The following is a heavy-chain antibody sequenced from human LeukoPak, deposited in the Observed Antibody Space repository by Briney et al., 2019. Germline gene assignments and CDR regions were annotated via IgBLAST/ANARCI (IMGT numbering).Heavy chain of an antibody. CDR3: ARAAYDNSGYLTL. D-gene: IGHD3-22*01. CDR2: ISGSGGST. CDR1: GFTFSSYA. V-gene: IGHV3-23*01. J-gene: IGHJ4*02. Sequence: PGGSLRLSCAASGFTFSSYAMSWVRQAPGTGPEWVSAISGSGGSTYYADSVKGRFTISRDNSKNTLYLQMISLRAEDTAVYYCARAAYDNSGYLTLWGQGTLVTVSS.